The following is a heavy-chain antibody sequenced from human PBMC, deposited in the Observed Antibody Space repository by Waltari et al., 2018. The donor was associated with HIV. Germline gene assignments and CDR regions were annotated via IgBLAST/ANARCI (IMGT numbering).Heavy chain of an antibody. V-gene: IGHV1-2*06. CDR1: GYIFTGYY. D-gene: IGHD3-10*01. Sequence: VQLVQSGAEVKQPGASVKVSCKASGYIFTGYYIHWMRPAPGQGLEWMGRINPNNGGTNYAEKCQGRVTMTRDTSINTAYLELSRLRSDDTAVYYCARALGYNSSPGDSWGQGALVSVSS. J-gene: IGHJ5*01. CDR2: INPNNGGT. CDR3: ARALGYNSSPGDS.